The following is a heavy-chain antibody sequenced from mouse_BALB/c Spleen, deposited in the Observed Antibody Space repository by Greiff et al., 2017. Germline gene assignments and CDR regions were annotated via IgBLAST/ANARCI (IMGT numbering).Heavy chain of an antibody. CDR3: TRSGRPVYAMDY. D-gene: IGHD3-1*01. J-gene: IGHJ4*01. V-gene: IGHV1-15*01. CDR1: GYTFTDYE. Sequence: VQLQQSGAELVRPGASVTLSCKASGYTFTDYEMHWVKQTPVHGLEWIGAIDPETGGTAYNQKFKGKATLTADKSSSTAYMELRSLTSEDSAVYYRTRSGRPVYAMDYRGQGTSVTGSS. CDR2: IDPETGGT.